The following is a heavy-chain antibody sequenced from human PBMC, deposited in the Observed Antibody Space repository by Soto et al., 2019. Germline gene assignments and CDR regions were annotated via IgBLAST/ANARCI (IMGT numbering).Heavy chain of an antibody. J-gene: IGHJ4*02. CDR3: AKDTDGKHSSSWYSGGPSYFDY. Sequence: EVQLLESGGGLVQPGGSLRLSCAASGFTFSSYAMSWVRQAPGKGLEWVSAISGSGGSTYYADSVKGRFTISRDNSKNTLYLQMNSLRAEDTAVYYCAKDTDGKHSSSWYSGGPSYFDYWGQGTLVTVSS. V-gene: IGHV3-23*01. D-gene: IGHD6-13*01. CDR2: ISGSGGST. CDR1: GFTFSSYA.